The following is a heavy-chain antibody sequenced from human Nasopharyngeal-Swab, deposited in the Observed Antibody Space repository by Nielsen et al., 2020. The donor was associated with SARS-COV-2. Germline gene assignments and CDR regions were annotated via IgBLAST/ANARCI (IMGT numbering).Heavy chain of an antibody. D-gene: IGHD4-17*01. CDR2: IWYDGSNK. CDR1: GFTFSSYG. J-gene: IGHJ4*02. CDR3: ARENDYADEYYFDY. Sequence: GSLKISCAASGFTFSSYGIHWVRQAPGKGLEWVAVIWYDGSNKYYADSVKGRFTISRDNSKNTLYLQMNSLRAEDTAVYYCARENDYADEYYFDYWGQGTLVTVSS. V-gene: IGHV3-33*01.